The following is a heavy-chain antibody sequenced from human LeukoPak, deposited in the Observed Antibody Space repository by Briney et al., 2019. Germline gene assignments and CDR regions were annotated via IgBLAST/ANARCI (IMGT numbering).Heavy chain of an antibody. CDR2: IIPIFGTA. J-gene: IGHJ4*02. CDR1: GGTFSSYA. V-gene: IGHV1-69*01. D-gene: IGHD2-2*02. CDR3: ARSIGYCSSTSCYTLDY. Sequence: SVEVSCKASGGTFSSYAISWVRQAPGQGLEWMGGIIPIFGTANYAQRFQGRVTITADESTSTAYMELSSLRSEDTAVYYCARSIGYCSSTSCYTLDYWGQGTLVTVSS.